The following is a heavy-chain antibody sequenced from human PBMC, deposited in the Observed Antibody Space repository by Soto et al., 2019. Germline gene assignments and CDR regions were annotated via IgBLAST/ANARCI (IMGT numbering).Heavy chain of an antibody. CDR3: AALGIRVSGGLKRIYSYTGLDV. CDR2: MFHSGNT. Sequence: QVQLRESGPGLVKPSGTLSLTCVVSGGSISTNNWWTWVRQSPGKGLEWIGEMFHSGNTNYSPSLTSRVTISVDKSKNEFSLKVNSVTAADTAVYYCAALGIRVSGGLKRIYSYTGLDVWGQGTMITVSS. V-gene: IGHV4-4*02. D-gene: IGHD2-21*01. CDR1: GGSISTNNW. J-gene: IGHJ6*02.